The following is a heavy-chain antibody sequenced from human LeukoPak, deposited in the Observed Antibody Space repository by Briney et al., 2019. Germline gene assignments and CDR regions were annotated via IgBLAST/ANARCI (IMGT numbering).Heavy chain of an antibody. Sequence: ASVKVSCKASGYTFSNYGLNWVRQVPGQGLEWMGRIAAYSGNTNYAAKFQGRVTMTTDTSTSTAYMELRSLRSDDTAVYYCVRDWLPYYRSGAALDPWGQGTLVTVSS. J-gene: IGHJ5*02. CDR1: GYTFSNYG. V-gene: IGHV1-18*01. CDR3: VRDWLPYYRSGAALDP. CDR2: IAAYSGNT. D-gene: IGHD3-10*01.